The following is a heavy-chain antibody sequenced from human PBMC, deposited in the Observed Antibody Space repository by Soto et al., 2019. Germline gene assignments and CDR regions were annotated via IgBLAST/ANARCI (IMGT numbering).Heavy chain of an antibody. Sequence: GASVMVSCKTSGYSFITNAMHWVRQAPGQSLEWWGWIKPGTGTTKYSQKFQGRVNITRDTYASTAYLELSTLRSEDTAVYFCARWVGRTCSYSYGMEVWGQGTTVTVSS. CDR3: ARWVGRTCSYSYGMEV. D-gene: IGHD1-26*01. J-gene: IGHJ6*02. CDR2: IKPGTGTT. CDR1: GYSFITNA. V-gene: IGHV1-3*01.